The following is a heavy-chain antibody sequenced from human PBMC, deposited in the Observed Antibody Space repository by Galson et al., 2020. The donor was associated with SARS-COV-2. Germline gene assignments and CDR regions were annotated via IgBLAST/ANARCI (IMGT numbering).Heavy chain of an antibody. CDR3: AGGVSYSSYHPFDN. J-gene: IGHJ4*02. Sequence: SETLSLTCTVSGGSISSRSYYWGWIRQPPGKGLEWIGNIFYSGKTYYNPSLQSRVTISVDTSKKQFSLRLSSVTAADTAVYDCAGGVSYSSYHPFDNWGQGTLVTVSS. CDR1: GGSISSRSYY. V-gene: IGHV4-39*01. D-gene: IGHD6-6*01. CDR2: IFYSGKT.